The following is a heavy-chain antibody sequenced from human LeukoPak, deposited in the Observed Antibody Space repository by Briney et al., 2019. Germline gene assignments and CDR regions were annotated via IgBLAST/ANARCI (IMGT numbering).Heavy chain of an antibody. CDR2: IYYSGST. Sequence: SETLSLTCTVSGGSISIYYWSCIRQPPGKGLEWIGYIYYSGSTNYNPSLKSRVTISVDTSKNQFSLKLSSVTAADTAVYYCARNWHYDYVWGSYRTFDSWGQGTLVTVSS. D-gene: IGHD3-16*02. CDR3: ARNWHYDYVWGSYRTFDS. CDR1: GGSISIYY. J-gene: IGHJ5*01. V-gene: IGHV4-59*01.